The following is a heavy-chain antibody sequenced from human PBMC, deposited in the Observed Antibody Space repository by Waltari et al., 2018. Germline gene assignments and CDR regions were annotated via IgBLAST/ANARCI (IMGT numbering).Heavy chain of an antibody. CDR2: TYYRSKWYN. D-gene: IGHD3-10*01. CDR1: GARVSSNSAS. CDR3: AREYYYGSGSYIPSLNYYGMDV. J-gene: IGHJ6*02. V-gene: IGHV6-1*01. Sequence: QVQLQQSGPGLVKPSQTLSLTCAISGARVSSNSASWNWIRPSPSRALEWLGRTYYRSKWYNDYAVSVKSRITINPDTSKNQFSLQLNSVTPEDTAVYYCAREYYYGSGSYIPSLNYYGMDVWGQGTTVTVSS.